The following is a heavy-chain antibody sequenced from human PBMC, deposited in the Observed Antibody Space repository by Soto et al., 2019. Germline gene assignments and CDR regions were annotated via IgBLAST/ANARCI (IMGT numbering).Heavy chain of an antibody. V-gene: IGHV3-30*18. CDR3: AKDLQSYGDYDYYCYGMDV. CDR1: GFTFSTYG. CDR2: ISYDRTNK. D-gene: IGHD4-17*01. Sequence: QVQLVESGGGEVQPGRSLTISCAASGFTFSTYGMHWVHQTPGKGLEWVAVISYDRTNKFYSDSVKGRFTISRDNFKNTLTLQMNSLRADDTAVYSCAKDLQSYGDYDYYCYGMDVWGLGTRVTVSS. J-gene: IGHJ6*02.